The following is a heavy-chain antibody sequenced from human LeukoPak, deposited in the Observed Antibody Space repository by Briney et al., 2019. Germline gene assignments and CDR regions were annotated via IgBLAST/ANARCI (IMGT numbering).Heavy chain of an antibody. D-gene: IGHD4-17*01. V-gene: IGHV5-10-1*01. CDR2: IDPSDWYT. J-gene: IGHJ4*02. Sequence: GEPLKIFLKGSGYSLTSFWYSRVGQMPGTSLGWMGRIDPSDWYTNYSTSFQGHVTISADKSTSTAYLQWSSLKASDTAMYYCARPQATVTVDYWGQGTLVTVSS. CDR1: GYSLTSFW. CDR3: ARPQATVTVDY.